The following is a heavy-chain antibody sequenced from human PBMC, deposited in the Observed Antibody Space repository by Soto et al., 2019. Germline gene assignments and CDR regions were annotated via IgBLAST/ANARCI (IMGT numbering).Heavy chain of an antibody. D-gene: IGHD2-21*02. Sequence: EVQLVESGGGLVQPGGSLRLSCAVSGFTVSSKYMSWVRQAPGKGLEWVSVIYSGGSTFYADSVRGRFTISRDNSKNPLYLQMDSLRAEGTAGYYLARGGDDVSASHYWGQGTLVTVSS. CDR1: GFTVSSKY. V-gene: IGHV3-66*01. CDR2: IYSGGST. J-gene: IGHJ4*02. CDR3: ARGGDDVSASHY.